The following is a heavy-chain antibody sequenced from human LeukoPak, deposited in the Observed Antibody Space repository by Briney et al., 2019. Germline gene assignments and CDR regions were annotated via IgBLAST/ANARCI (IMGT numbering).Heavy chain of an antibody. D-gene: IGHD2-21*02. CDR2: IYYSGST. CDR3: ARQAIVVVTAIDY. J-gene: IGHJ4*02. Sequence: SQTLSLTCTVSGGSISSGDYYWSWIRQPPGKGLEWIGYIYYSGSTYYNPSLKSRHTISVDTSKNQFSLKLNSVTAADTAVYYCARQAIVVVTAIDYWGQGTLVTVSS. V-gene: IGHV4-30-4*01. CDR1: GGSISSGDYY.